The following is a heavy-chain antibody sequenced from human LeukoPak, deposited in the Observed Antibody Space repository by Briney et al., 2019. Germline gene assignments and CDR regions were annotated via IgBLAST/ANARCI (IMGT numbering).Heavy chain of an antibody. CDR2: INPSGSST. Sequence: ASVKVSCKASGYTFTSYYMHWVRQAPGQGLEWMGIINPSGSSTSYAQKFQGRVTMTRDMSTSTVYMELSSLRSEDTAVYYCARERFVGAREKQILGYWGQGTLVTVSS. CDR3: ARERFVGAREKQILGY. V-gene: IGHV1-46*01. J-gene: IGHJ4*02. CDR1: GYTFTSYY. D-gene: IGHD1-26*01.